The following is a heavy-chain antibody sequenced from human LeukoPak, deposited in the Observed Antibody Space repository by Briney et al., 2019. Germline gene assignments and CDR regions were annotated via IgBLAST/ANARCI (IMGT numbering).Heavy chain of an antibody. CDR1: GYTFTGYY. D-gene: IGHD3-3*01. Sequence: GASVKVPCKASGYTFTGYYMHWVRQAPGQGLEWMGWINPNSGGTNYAQKFQGRVTMTRDTSISTAYMELSRLRSDNTAVYYCAREWRSGVTIFGVVPYYGMDVWGQGTTVTVSS. CDR3: AREWRSGVTIFGVVPYYGMDV. CDR2: INPNSGGT. J-gene: IGHJ6*02. V-gene: IGHV1-2*02.